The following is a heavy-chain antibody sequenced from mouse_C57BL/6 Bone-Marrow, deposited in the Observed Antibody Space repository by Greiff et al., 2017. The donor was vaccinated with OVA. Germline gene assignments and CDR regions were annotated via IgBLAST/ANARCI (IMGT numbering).Heavy chain of an antibody. D-gene: IGHD1-1*01. J-gene: IGHJ4*01. Sequence: VMLVESGPGLVQPSQSLSITCTVSGFSLTSYGVHWVRQSPGKGLAWLGVIWRGGSTDYNAAFMSRLSITKDNSKSQVFFKMNSLQADDTAIYYCATHYYGSSYAMDYWGQGTSVTVSS. CDR1: GFSLTSYG. CDR3: ATHYYGSSYAMDY. V-gene: IGHV2-5*01. CDR2: IWRGGST.